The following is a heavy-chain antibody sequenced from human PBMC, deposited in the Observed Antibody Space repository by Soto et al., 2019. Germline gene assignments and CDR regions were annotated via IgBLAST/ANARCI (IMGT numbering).Heavy chain of an antibody. V-gene: IGHV3-23*01. Sequence: EVQLLESGGGLVQPGGSLRLSCTASGFTFGSYAMNWVRQAPGKGLEWVSGIAGNGRDTYYADSVKGRFTISRDNSKNTLYLQINSLRAEDTAVYYCAKGTTVITDFDSWGQGTLVTVSS. J-gene: IGHJ4*02. CDR2: IAGNGRDT. CDR3: AKGTTVITDFDS. CDR1: GFTFGSYA. D-gene: IGHD1-1*01.